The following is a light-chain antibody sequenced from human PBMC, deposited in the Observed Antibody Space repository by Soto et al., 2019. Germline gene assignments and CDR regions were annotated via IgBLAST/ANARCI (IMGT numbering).Light chain of an antibody. CDR1: QSVGSY. CDR2: DAS. Sequence: EVVLTQSPVTLSLSPGERATLSCRASQSVGSYLAWYQQKLGQAPRLLIYDASNRATGIPARFSGSGSGTDFTLTISSLEPEDFAIYYCQQRSDWPSFGQGTKLEIK. V-gene: IGKV3-11*01. CDR3: QQRSDWPS. J-gene: IGKJ2*01.